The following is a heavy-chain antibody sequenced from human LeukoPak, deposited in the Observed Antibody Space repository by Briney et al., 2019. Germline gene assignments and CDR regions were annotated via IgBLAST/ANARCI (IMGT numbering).Heavy chain of an antibody. V-gene: IGHV3-23*01. D-gene: IGHD5-24*01. CDR2: IGGDGANI. CDR3: ARHPSHGYRQPSHYFDY. CDR1: GFTFSSYA. J-gene: IGHJ4*02. Sequence: QAGGSLRLSCAASGFTFSSYAMTWARQAPGKGLEWVSVIGGDGANIHYRDSVKGRFTISRDNSKNTLYLQMNSLRAEDTAVYYCARHPSHGYRQPSHYFDYWGQGTLVTVSS.